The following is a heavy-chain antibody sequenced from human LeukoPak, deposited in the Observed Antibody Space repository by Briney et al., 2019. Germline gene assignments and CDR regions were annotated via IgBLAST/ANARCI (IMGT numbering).Heavy chain of an antibody. V-gene: IGHV3-48*03. CDR1: GFTFSSYE. Sequence: PGGSLILSCAASGFTFSSYEMNWVRQAPGKGLEWVSYISSSGSTIYYADSVKGRFTISRDNAKNSLYLQMNSLRAEDTAVYYCARVPIAGTGSYFDYWGQGTLVTVSS. D-gene: IGHD2-15*01. J-gene: IGHJ4*02. CDR3: ARVPIAGTGSYFDY. CDR2: ISSSGSTI.